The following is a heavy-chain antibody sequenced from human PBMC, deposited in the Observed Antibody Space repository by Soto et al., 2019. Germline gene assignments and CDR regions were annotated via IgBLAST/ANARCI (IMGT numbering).Heavy chain of an antibody. CDR3: ARLYYDFWSGYYFWSGPVDY. CDR2: ISSSGSTI. CDR1: GFTFSDYY. J-gene: IGHJ4*02. V-gene: IGHV3-11*01. D-gene: IGHD3-3*01. Sequence: GVSLRLSCAASGFTFSDYYMSWIRQAPGKGLEWVSYISSSGSTIYYADSVKGRFTISRDNAKNSLYLQMNSLRAEDTAVYYCARLYYDFWSGYYFWSGPVDYWGQGTLVTVSS.